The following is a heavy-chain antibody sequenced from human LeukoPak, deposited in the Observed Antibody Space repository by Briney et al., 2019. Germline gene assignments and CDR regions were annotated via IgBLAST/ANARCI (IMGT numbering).Heavy chain of an antibody. CDR2: VSYDASKS. J-gene: IGHJ4*02. D-gene: IGHD1-26*01. V-gene: IGHV3-30*18. CDR1: GFTFRTYA. CDR3: AKDRPLYSGSQHFDY. Sequence: PGGSLRLSCAASGFTFRTYAMHWVRQAPGKGLEWVAVVSYDASKSYHADSVKVRFTISRDNSKNTLYLQMDSLKPDDTAVYYCAKDRPLYSGSQHFDYWGQGTLVTVSS.